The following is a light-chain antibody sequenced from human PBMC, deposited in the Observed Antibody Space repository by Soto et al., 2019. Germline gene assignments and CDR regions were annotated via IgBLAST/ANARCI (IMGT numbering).Light chain of an antibody. V-gene: IGKV3-15*01. CDR1: QSVSSN. J-gene: IGKJ1*01. Sequence: EIVMTQSPATLSVSPGERATLSCRASQSVSSNLAWYQQKPGQAPRLLLYGASTRATAIPASFSGSGSGTAFTLTISGLQYEDVAVCYWQQYNNWGTFGQGTKVEIK. CDR3: QQYNNWGT. CDR2: GAS.